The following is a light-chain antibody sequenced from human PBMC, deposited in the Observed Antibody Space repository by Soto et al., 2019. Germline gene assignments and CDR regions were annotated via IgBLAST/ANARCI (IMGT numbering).Light chain of an antibody. CDR2: AAS. Sequence: DIQMTQSPSSLSASVGDRVTITCRASQSISSYLNWYQQKPGKAPKFLIYAASSFQSGVPSRFSGSGSGTDFTLTISSLQSEDFATYYCQQSYSTPWTFGQGTRVDIK. J-gene: IGKJ1*01. V-gene: IGKV1-39*01. CDR1: QSISSY. CDR3: QQSYSTPWT.